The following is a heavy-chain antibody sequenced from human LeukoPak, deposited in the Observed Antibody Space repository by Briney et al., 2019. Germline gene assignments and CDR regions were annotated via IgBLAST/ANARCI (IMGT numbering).Heavy chain of an antibody. J-gene: IGHJ6*02. V-gene: IGHV1-46*01. CDR2: INPSGGST. CDR3: ASPISGGRGYYYYGMDV. D-gene: IGHD2-15*01. Sequence: ASVKVSCKASGYTFTSYYMHWVRQAPGQGLEWMGIINPSGGSTSYAQKFQGRVTMTRDTSTSTVYMELSSLRSEDTAEYYCASPISGGRGYYYYGMDVWGQGTTVTVSS. CDR1: GYTFTSYY.